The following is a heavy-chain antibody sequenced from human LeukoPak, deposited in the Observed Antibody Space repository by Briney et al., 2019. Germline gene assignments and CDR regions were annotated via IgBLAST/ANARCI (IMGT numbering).Heavy chain of an antibody. Sequence: SVKVSCKASGGTFSSYAISWVRQSPGQGLEWMGGIIPIFGTANYAQKFQGRVTITTDESTGTAYMELSSLRSEDTAVYYCASSEYCTNGVCYLFDYWGQGTLVTVSS. CDR2: IIPIFGTA. V-gene: IGHV1-69*05. CDR1: GGTFSSYA. CDR3: ASSEYCTNGVCYLFDY. D-gene: IGHD2-8*01. J-gene: IGHJ4*02.